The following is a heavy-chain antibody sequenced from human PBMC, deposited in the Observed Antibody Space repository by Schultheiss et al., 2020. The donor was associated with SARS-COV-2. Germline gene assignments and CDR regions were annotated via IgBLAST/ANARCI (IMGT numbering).Heavy chain of an antibody. CDR2: IWYDGMNK. Sequence: GESLKISCAASGFTFSSYAMHWVRQAPGKGLEWEAVIWYDGMNKYYADSVKGRFTINRDNSKNTLYLDMNSLKPEDTAVYYCARGWNILASVGHYYHSYGMDVWGQGTTVTVSS. J-gene: IGHJ6*02. CDR3: ARGWNILASVGHYYHSYGMDV. CDR1: GFTFSSYA. D-gene: IGHD2/OR15-2a*01. V-gene: IGHV3-33*08.